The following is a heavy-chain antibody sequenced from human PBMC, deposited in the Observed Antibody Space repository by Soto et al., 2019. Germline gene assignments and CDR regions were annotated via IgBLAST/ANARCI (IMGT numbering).Heavy chain of an antibody. Sequence: SLRLPCAASGFTLNSYGKHWVRQAPGKGLEWVAVIWYDGSNKYYADSVKGRFTISRDNSKNTLYLQMNSLRAEDTAVYYCARVGGYLQFYYYYYMDVWGKGTTVTVSS. J-gene: IGHJ6*03. CDR2: IWYDGSNK. V-gene: IGHV3-33*01. D-gene: IGHD1-26*01. CDR1: GFTLNSYG. CDR3: ARVGGYLQFYYYYYMDV.